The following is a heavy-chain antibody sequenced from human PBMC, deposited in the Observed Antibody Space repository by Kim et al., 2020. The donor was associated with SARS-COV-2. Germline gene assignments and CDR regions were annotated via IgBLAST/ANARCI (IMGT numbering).Heavy chain of an antibody. V-gene: IGHV3-30*02. D-gene: IGHD1-7*01. Sequence: KGRFTISRDNSKNPLYLQMNRLRAEDTAIYYCAKDPGIWNYRIPWYFDLWGRGTLVTASS. J-gene: IGHJ2*01. CDR3: AKDPGIWNYRIPWYFDL.